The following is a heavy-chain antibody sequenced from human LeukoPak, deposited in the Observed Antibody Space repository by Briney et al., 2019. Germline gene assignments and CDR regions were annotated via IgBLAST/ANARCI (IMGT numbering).Heavy chain of an antibody. J-gene: IGHJ4*02. CDR2: IYYTGGT. CDR3: ARHGGTRITLVEVYYFDY. D-gene: IGHD4-11*01. V-gene: IGHV4-39*01. CDR1: GGSITSSSYY. Sequence: SETLSLTCSVSGGSITSSSYYWGWIRQPPEKGLEWIGSIYYTGGTYYSPSLKSRVTMSVDTSKNQFSLKLSSVTAADTAVYYCARHGGTRITLVEVYYFDYWGQGTLVTVSS.